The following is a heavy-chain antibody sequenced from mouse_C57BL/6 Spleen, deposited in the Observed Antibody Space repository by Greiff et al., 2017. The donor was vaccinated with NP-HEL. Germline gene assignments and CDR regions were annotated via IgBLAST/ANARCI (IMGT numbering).Heavy chain of an antibody. D-gene: IGHD4-1*01. CDR2: INPGSGGT. V-gene: IGHV1-54*01. Sequence: QVQLQQSGAELVRPGTSVKVSCKASGYAFTNYLIEWVKQRPGQGLEWIGVINPGSGGTNYNEKFKGKATLTADKSSSTAYMQLSSLTSEDSAVYFCARSPPNWDDYAMDYWGQGTSVTVSS. J-gene: IGHJ4*01. CDR3: ARSPPNWDDYAMDY. CDR1: GYAFTNYL.